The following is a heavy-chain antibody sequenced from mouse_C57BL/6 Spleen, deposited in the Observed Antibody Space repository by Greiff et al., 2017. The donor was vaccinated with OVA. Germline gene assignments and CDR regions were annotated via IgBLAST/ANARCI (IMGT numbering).Heavy chain of an antibody. V-gene: IGHV1-15*01. D-gene: IGHD4-1*01. Sequence: VKLVESGAELVRPGASVTLSCKASGYTFTDYEMHWVKQTPVHGLEWIGAIDPETGGTAYNQKFKGKAILTADKSSSTAYMELRSLTSEDSAVYYCTRPLTGKGYFDYWGQGTTLTVSS. J-gene: IGHJ2*01. CDR1: GYTFTDYE. CDR2: IDPETGGT. CDR3: TRPLTGKGYFDY.